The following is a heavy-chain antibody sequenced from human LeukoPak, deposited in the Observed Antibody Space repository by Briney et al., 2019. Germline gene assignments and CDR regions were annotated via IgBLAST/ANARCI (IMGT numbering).Heavy chain of an antibody. D-gene: IGHD3-22*01. V-gene: IGHV4-31*03. CDR2: IYYSGST. CDR3: ARDSSGYSYYGMDV. Sequence: SETLSLTCTDSGGSISSGGYYWSWIRQHPGKGLEWIGYIYYSGSTYYNPSLKSRVIISVDTSKNQFSLKLSSVTAADTAVYYCARDSSGYSYYGMDVWGQGTTVTVSS. CDR1: GGSISSGGYY. J-gene: IGHJ6*02.